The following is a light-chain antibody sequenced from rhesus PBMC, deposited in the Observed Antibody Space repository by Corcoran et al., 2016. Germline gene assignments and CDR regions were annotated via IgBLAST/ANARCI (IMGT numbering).Light chain of an antibody. Sequence: DIQMTQSPSSLSASVGDRVTITCRASQGISNSLAWYQQKTGEAPKLLIYFASGLQRGIPSRFSGSGSWTDFTLTISSLQSEDFATYDCQQYYSSPPTFGGGTRVELK. CDR2: FAS. V-gene: IGKV1-33*02. J-gene: IGKJ4*01. CDR1: QGISNS. CDR3: QQYYSSPPT.